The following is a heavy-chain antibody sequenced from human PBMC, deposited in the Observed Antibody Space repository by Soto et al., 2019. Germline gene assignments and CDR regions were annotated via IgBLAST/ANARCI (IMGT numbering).Heavy chain of an antibody. CDR2: IYYSGST. CDR1: GGSISSGDYY. J-gene: IGHJ6*02. CDR3: AREVLRFLEGKREGGMDV. V-gene: IGHV4-30-4*01. Sequence: SETLSLTCTVSGGSISSGDYYWSWIRQPPGKGLEWIGYIYYSGSTYYNPSLKSRVTISVDTSKNQFSLKLSSVTAADTAVYYCAREVLRFLEGKREGGMDVWGQGTTVTVSS. D-gene: IGHD3-3*01.